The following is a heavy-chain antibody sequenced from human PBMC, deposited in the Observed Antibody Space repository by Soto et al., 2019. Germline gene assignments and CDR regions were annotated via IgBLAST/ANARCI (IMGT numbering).Heavy chain of an antibody. V-gene: IGHV1-18*01. Sequence: QVHLVQSGAEVKKPGASVKVSCKTSGYTFTRYGISWVRQAPGQGLEWMGWISGYDGRTNLAQKVQDRVTMTTDTSTSTVYMELRSLSSDDTAVYYCAREGDVPYYYYGMDVW. CDR2: ISGYDGRT. CDR1: GYTFTRYG. CDR3: AREGDVPYYYYGMDV. J-gene: IGHJ6*01. D-gene: IGHD2-21*02.